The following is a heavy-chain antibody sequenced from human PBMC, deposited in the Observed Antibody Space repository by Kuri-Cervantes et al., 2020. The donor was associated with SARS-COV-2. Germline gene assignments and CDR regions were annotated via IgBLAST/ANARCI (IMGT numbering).Heavy chain of an antibody. CDR1: GGSISSYY. Sequence: GSLRLSRTVSGGSISSYYWSWIRQPAGKGLEWIGRIYTSGSTNYNPSLKSRVTMSVDTSKNQFSLKLSSVTAADTAVYYCARGASIAARYYFDYWGQGTLVTVSS. V-gene: IGHV4-4*07. CDR3: ARGASIAARYYFDY. J-gene: IGHJ4*02. CDR2: IYTSGST. D-gene: IGHD6-6*01.